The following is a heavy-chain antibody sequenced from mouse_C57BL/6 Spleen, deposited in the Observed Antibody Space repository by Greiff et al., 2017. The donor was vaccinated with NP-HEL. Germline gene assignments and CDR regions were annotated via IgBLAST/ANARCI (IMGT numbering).Heavy chain of an antibody. CDR1: GYTFTDYE. CDR3: TRAGPYYFDY. J-gene: IGHJ2*01. D-gene: IGHD3-3*01. CDR2: IDPETGGT. Sequence: VQLQQSGAELVRPGASVTLSCKASGYTFTDYEMHWVKQTPVHGLEWIGAIDPETGGTAYNQKFKGTAILTADKSSSTAYMELRSLTSEDSAVYYCTRAGPYYFDYWGQGTTLTVSS. V-gene: IGHV1-15*01.